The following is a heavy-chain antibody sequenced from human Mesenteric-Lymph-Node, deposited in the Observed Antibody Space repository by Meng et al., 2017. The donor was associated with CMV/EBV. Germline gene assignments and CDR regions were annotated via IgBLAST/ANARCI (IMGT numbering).Heavy chain of an antibody. CDR1: GGSVSSNSHY. Sequence: SETLSLTCSVSGGSVSSNSHYWSWIRQPPGKGLEWIGYIYYSGSTNYNPSLKSRVTISVDTSKNQFSLKLSSVTAADTAVYYCARNGDHTNSIYLPFDYWGQGTLVTVSS. D-gene: IGHD5/OR15-5a*01. J-gene: IGHJ4*02. CDR2: IYYSGST. V-gene: IGHV4-61*01. CDR3: ARNGDHTNSIYLPFDY.